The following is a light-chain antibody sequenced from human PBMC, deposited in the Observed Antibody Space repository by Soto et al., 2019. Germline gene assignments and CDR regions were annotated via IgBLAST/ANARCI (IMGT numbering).Light chain of an antibody. CDR2: DNF. CDR1: SSNIGNNY. V-gene: IGLV1-51*01. CDR3: GTWDEGLRAGV. J-gene: IGLJ2*01. Sequence: QSVLTQPPSVSAAPGQRVTISCSGRSSNIGNNYVSWYQRLPGTAPKLLIYDNFRRPSGIPDRFSGSKSGTSATLAITGLQAGDEADYYCGTWDEGLRAGVFGGGTKLTVL.